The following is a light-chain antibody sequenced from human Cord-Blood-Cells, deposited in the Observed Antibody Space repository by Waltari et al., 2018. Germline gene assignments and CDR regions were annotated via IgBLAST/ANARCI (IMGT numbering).Light chain of an antibody. Sequence: DFQMTQSPSSLSASVGDRVTITCQPSQDISNYLNWYQQKQGKAPNLLIYDASTLETRVPSRISGSGSGTDFTFTISSLQPEDISTSYCQQYDNLPPLTFGGGTKVEIK. V-gene: IGKV1-33*01. CDR3: QQYDNLPPLT. J-gene: IGKJ4*01. CDR2: DAS. CDR1: QDISNY.